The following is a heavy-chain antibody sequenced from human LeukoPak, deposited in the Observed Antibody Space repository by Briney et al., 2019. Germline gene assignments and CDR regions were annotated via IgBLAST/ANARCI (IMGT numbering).Heavy chain of an antibody. J-gene: IGHJ4*02. CDR1: GYTFTSYS. CDR3: AREAYYFDSSYPLVAY. D-gene: IGHD3-22*01. Sequence: GASVKVSCKASGYTFTSYSISWVRQAPGQGLEWMGWISAYNGNTNYAQKLQGRVTMTTDTSTSTAYMELRSLRSDDTAVYYCAREAYYFDSSYPLVAYWGQGTLVTVSS. CDR2: ISAYNGNT. V-gene: IGHV1-18*01.